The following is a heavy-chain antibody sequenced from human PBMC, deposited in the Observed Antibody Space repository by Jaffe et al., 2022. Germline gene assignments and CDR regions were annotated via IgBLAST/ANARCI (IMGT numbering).Heavy chain of an antibody. J-gene: IGHJ4*02. Sequence: EVQLVESGGGLVQPGGSLRLSCAASGFTFSSYSMNWVRQAPGKGLEWVSYISSSSSTIYYADSVKGRFTISRDNAKNSLYLQMNSLRAEDTAVYYCARGYPDYDFWSGYYSDYFDYWGQGTLVTVSS. CDR3: ARGYPDYDFWSGYYSDYFDY. D-gene: IGHD3-3*01. CDR2: ISSSSSTI. V-gene: IGHV3-48*01. CDR1: GFTFSSYS.